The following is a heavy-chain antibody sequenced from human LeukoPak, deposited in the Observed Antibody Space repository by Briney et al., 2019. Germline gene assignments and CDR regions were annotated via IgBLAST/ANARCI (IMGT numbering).Heavy chain of an antibody. V-gene: IGHV3-21*01. J-gene: IGHJ4*02. CDR2: ISSSSSYI. D-gene: IGHD3-16*01. CDR1: GFTFSSYS. Sequence: GGSLRLSCAASGFTFSSYSMNWVRQAPGKGLEWVSSISSSSSYIYYADSVKGRFTISRDNAKNSLYLQMNSLRAEDTAVYYCARQSGYDYVWGSYLPLWGQGTLVTVSS. CDR3: ARQSGYDYVWGSYLPL.